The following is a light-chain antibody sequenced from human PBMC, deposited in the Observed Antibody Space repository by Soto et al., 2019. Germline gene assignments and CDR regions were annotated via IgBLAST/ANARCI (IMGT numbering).Light chain of an antibody. CDR1: QGISNY. Sequence: DIQMTQSPSSLSASVGDRVPPTSPPSQGISNYLAWYQQKPGKVPKLLIYAASTLQSGVPSRFSGSGSGTDFTLTISSLQPEDVATYYCQKYNSAPQLTFGGGTKVEIK. V-gene: IGKV1-27*01. CDR3: QKYNSAPQLT. CDR2: AAS. J-gene: IGKJ4*01.